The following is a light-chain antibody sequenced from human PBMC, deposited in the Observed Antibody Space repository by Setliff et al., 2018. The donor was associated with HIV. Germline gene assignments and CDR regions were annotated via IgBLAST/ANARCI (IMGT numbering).Light chain of an antibody. CDR3: QSYDSSAGV. J-gene: IGLJ3*02. V-gene: IGLV6-57*01. CDR2: EDH. Sequence: NFMLTQPHSVSESPGKTVTISCARSSGSIASNYVQWYQQRPGSSPTTVIYEDHQRPSGVPDRFSGSIDSSSNSASLTISGLQTEDEADYYCQSYDSSAGVFGGGTKVTVL. CDR1: SGSIASNY.